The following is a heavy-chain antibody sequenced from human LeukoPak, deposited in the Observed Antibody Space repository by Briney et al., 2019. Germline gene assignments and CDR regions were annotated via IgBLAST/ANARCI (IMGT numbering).Heavy chain of an antibody. D-gene: IGHD3-10*01. CDR2: IYYSGST. J-gene: IGHJ5*02. CDR1: GGSISSYY. Sequence: SETLSLTCTVSGGSISSYYWSWIRQPPGKGLEWIGYIYYSGSTNYNPSLKSRVTISVDTSKNQFSLKLSSVTAADTAVYYCARFSRNVPYYYGSGSYNWFDPWGQGTLVTVSS. V-gene: IGHV4-59*12. CDR3: ARFSRNVPYYYGSGSYNWFDP.